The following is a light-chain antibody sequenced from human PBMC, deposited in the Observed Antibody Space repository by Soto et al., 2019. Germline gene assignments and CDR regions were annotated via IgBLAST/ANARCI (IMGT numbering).Light chain of an antibody. V-gene: IGKV3D-20*01. J-gene: IGKJ1*01. CDR1: QSVSSSY. CDR2: DAS. Sequence: EIVLTQSPATLSLSPGERATLSCGVSQSVSSSYLAWYQQKPGLAPRLLIYDASSRATGIPDRFSGSGSGTDFTLTISRLEPEDFAVYYCQQYGSSPWKFGQGSKVDI. CDR3: QQYGSSPWK.